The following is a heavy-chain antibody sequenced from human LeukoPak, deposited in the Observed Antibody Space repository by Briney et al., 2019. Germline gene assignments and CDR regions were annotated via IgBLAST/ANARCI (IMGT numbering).Heavy chain of an antibody. V-gene: IGHV1-69*02. D-gene: IGHD6-6*01. J-gene: IGHJ6*03. Sequence: SVKVSCKASGGTFSIYTISWVRQAPGQGLEWMGRIIPILGIANYAQKFQGRVTITADKSTSTAYMELSSLRSEDTAVYYCASRYSSSYYYYYYMDVWGKGTTVTVSS. CDR2: IIPILGIA. CDR3: ASRYSSSYYYYYYMDV. CDR1: GGTFSIYT.